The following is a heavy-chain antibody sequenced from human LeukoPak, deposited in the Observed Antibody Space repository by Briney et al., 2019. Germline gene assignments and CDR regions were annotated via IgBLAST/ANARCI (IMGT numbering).Heavy chain of an antibody. CDR3: TKGTIWLPFDY. CDR2: ISGSGGST. V-gene: IGHV3-23*01. D-gene: IGHD5-18*01. CDR1: GFTFSTYA. J-gene: IGHJ4*02. Sequence: GGSLRLSCAASGFTFSTYAMSWARQAPGKGLEWVSAISGSGGSTYYADSVKGRFTISRDNSKNTLYLQMNSLRAEDTAVYYCTKGTIWLPFDYWGQGTLVTVSS.